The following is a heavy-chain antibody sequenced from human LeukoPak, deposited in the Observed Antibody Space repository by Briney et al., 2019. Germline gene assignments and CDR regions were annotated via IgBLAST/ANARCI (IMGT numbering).Heavy chain of an antibody. CDR3: AKDVAVAGPVGNFDY. CDR2: ISGDGGST. J-gene: IGHJ4*02. D-gene: IGHD6-19*01. CDR1: GFTFDDYA. V-gene: IGHV3-43*02. Sequence: GGPLRLSCAASGFTFDDYAMHWVRQAPGQGLEWVSLISGDGGSTYYADSVKCRFTISRDNSENSLHLQMNSLRTEDTALYYCAKDVAVAGPVGNFDYWGQGTLVTVSS.